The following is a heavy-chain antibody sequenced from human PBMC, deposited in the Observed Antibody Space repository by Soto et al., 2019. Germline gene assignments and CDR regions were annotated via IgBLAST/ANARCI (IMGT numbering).Heavy chain of an antibody. V-gene: IGHV3-30*04. D-gene: IGHD6-13*01. Sequence: GGSLRLSCAASGFTFSSYAMHWVRQAPGKGLEWVAVISYDGSNKYYADSVKGRFTSSRDNSKNTLYRQMNSLRAEDTAVYYCARGAAAGTGMDYFDYLGQGTLVTVSS. CDR3: ARGAAAGTGMDYFDY. CDR2: ISYDGSNK. CDR1: GFTFSSYA. J-gene: IGHJ4*02.